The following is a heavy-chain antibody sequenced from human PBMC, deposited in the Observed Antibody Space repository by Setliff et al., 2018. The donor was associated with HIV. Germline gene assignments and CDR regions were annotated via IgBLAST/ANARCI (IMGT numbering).Heavy chain of an antibody. CDR1: GGTFNTYT. V-gene: IGHV1-69*06. CDR3: ARGPEVTTVTNPLTAEYFQH. J-gene: IGHJ1*01. D-gene: IGHD4-17*01. CDR2: IAPLFGTS. Sequence: SVKVSCKASGGTFNTYTINWVRQAPGHGLEWMGGIAPLFGTSNYAQKFQGRVTITVDTSTSIVDMEMSSLRSDDTAVYYCARGPEVTTVTNPLTAEYFQHWGQGTPVTVSS.